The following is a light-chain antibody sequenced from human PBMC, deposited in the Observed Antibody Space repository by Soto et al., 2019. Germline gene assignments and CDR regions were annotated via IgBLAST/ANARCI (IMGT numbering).Light chain of an antibody. CDR2: DVN. Sequence: QSALTQPRSVAGSPGQSLTISCAGTSGDIGGYNYVSWYQHHPGKAPKLLIYDVNKRPSRVPDRLSGSKSGNTASLTISGLQAEDEADYYCCSYAGNYTLVFGGGTQLTV. CDR3: CSYAGNYTLV. V-gene: IGLV2-11*01. J-gene: IGLJ2*01. CDR1: SGDIGGYNY.